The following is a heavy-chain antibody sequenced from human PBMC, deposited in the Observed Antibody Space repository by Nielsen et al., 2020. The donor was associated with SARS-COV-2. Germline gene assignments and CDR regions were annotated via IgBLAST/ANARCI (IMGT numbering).Heavy chain of an antibody. D-gene: IGHD3-3*01. CDR2: VSRDGSDT. Sequence: GGSLRLSCAASGFTFTNYGMHWVRQVAGKGLEWVAIVSRDGSDTFYVDSVKGRFTISRDNSKNTVYLQMNSLRAEDTAVYHCAKDVWSGAHQIGPDYWGRGTLVTVSS. J-gene: IGHJ2*01. CDR1: GFTFTNYG. V-gene: IGHV3-30*18. CDR3: AKDVWSGAHQIGPDY.